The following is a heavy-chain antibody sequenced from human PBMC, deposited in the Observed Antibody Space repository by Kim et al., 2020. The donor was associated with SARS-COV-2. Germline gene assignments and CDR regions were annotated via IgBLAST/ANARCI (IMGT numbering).Heavy chain of an antibody. J-gene: IGHJ6*02. CDR1: GFTFSSYS. D-gene: IGHD6-13*01. CDR2: ISSSSSYI. V-gene: IGHV3-21*01. Sequence: GGSLRLSCAASGFTFSSYSMNWVRQAPGKGLEWVSTISSSSSYIHYADSVKGRFTISRDNAKKSLYLQMNSLRAEDTAVYYCATIAAAGTSTCKYYGMDVWGQGTTVTVSS. CDR3: ATIAAAGTSTCKYYGMDV.